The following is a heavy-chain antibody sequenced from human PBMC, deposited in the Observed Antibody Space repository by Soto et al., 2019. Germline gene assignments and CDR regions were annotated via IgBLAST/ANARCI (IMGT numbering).Heavy chain of an antibody. V-gene: IGHV3-73*01. CDR2: IRSKANSYAT. CDR1: GFTFSGSA. D-gene: IGHD6-13*01. Sequence: EVQLVESGGGLVQPGGSLKLSCAASGFTFSGSAMHWVRQASGKGLEWVGRIRSKANSYATAYAASVKGRFTIFRDDSKNTAYLQMNSLKTEDTAVYYCTRPLGIAAAGGFDYWGQGTLVTVSS. J-gene: IGHJ4*02. CDR3: TRPLGIAAAGGFDY.